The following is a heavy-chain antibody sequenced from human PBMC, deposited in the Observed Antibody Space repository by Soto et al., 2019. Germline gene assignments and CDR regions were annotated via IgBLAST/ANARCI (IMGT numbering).Heavy chain of an antibody. CDR2: IYPGNSDT. D-gene: IGHD6-19*01. CDR3: ARSRRGAYSSGWYSPSGYYNYGIDV. V-gene: IGHV5-51*01. CDR1: GFSFTTYW. Sequence: GESLKISCKGSGFSFTTYWIGWVRQMPGKGLEWMGIIYPGNSDTKYSPSLQGQVTISADTSITTAYLQWTSLKASDTAMYYCARSRRGAYSSGWYSPSGYYNYGIDVWGQGTKVTVSS. J-gene: IGHJ6*02.